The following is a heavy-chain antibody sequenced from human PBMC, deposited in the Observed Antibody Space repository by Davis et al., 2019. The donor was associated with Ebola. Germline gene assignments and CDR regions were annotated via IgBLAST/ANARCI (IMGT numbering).Heavy chain of an antibody. CDR3: ARSRAANYYDSSGYYPMGHPPDY. CDR2: ISAYNGNT. Sequence: ASVKVSCKASGGTFSSYAISWVRQAPGQGLEWMGWISAYNGNTNYAQKLQGRVTMTTDTSTSTAYMELRSLRSDDTAVYYCARSRAANYYDSSGYYPMGHPPDYWGQGTLVTVSS. V-gene: IGHV1-18*01. CDR1: GGTFSSYA. D-gene: IGHD3-22*01. J-gene: IGHJ4*02.